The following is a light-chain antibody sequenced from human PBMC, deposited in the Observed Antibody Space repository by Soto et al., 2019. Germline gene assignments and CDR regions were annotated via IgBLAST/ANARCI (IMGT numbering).Light chain of an antibody. CDR1: SSDVGGYNY. V-gene: IGLV2-8*01. Sequence: QSALTQPPSASWSPGQSVTISCTGTSSDVGGYNYVSWYQQHPGKAPKLIIYEVSKRPSGVPDRFSGSKSGNTASLTVSGLQAEDEADYYCSSYAGSNNLVFGGGTQLTVL. CDR3: SSYAGSNNLV. J-gene: IGLJ2*01. CDR2: EVS.